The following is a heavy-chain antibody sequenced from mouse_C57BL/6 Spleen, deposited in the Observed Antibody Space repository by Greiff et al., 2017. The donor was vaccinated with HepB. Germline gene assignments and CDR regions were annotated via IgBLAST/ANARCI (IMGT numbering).Heavy chain of an antibody. V-gene: IGHV6-6*01. D-gene: IGHD2-3*01. CDR2: IRNKANNHAT. Sequence: EVKVVESGGGLVQPGGSMKLSCAASGFTFSDAWMDWVRQSPEKGLEWVAEIRNKANNHATYYAESVKGRFTISRDDSKSSVYLQMNSLRAEDTGIYYCTRRWEGGYWYFDVWGTGTTVTVSS. J-gene: IGHJ1*03. CDR1: GFTFSDAW. CDR3: TRRWEGGYWYFDV.